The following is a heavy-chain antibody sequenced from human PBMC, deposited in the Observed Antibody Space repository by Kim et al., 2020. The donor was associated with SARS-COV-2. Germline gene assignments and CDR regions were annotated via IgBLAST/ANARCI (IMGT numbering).Heavy chain of an antibody. CDR1: GGSISSYY. V-gene: IGHV4-59*01. D-gene: IGHD4-4*01. J-gene: IGHJ6*03. CDR2: IYYSGST. CDR3: ARVGGGTVTMPHYYYYYMDV. Sequence: SETLSLTCTVSGGSISSYYWSWIRQPPGKGLEWIGYIYYSGSTNYNPSLKSRVTISVDTSKNQFSLKLSSVTAADTAVYYCARVGGGTVTMPHYYYYYMDVWGKGTTVTVSS.